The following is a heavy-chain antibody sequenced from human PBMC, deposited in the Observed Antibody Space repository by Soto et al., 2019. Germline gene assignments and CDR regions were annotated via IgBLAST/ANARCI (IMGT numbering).Heavy chain of an antibody. J-gene: IGHJ4*02. V-gene: IGHV1-69*01. CDR1: GGTFSSYS. Sequence: QVQLVQSVAEVKKPGSSVKVSCKASGGTFSSYSINWVRQAPGQGLEWMGAIIPIFGTANYAQKFEGRVTITAYESTSTAYMELSSLIADDMAVYYCAIDGGRHSGGIDYWCQGTLVTVSS. CDR3: AIDGGRHSGGIDY. D-gene: IGHD1-26*01. CDR2: IIPIFGTA.